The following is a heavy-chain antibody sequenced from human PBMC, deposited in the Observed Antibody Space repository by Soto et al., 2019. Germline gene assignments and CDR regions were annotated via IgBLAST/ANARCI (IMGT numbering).Heavy chain of an antibody. J-gene: IGHJ6*02. CDR2: IWYGGSNY. Sequence: QVQLAESGGGVVQPGRSLRLSCAASGFTFSSYGRHWVRQAPGKGLEWVALIWYGGSNYYYADSVKGRFTISRDNSKNTLYLQTNSRTAEDTAVYYCARGNGNYYYGMDVWGQGTTVTVSS. V-gene: IGHV3-33*01. CDR3: ARGNGNYYYGMDV. CDR1: GFTFSSYG. D-gene: IGHD1-1*01.